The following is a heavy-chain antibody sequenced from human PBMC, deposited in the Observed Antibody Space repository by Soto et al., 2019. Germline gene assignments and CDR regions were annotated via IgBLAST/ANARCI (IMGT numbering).Heavy chain of an antibody. CDR2: IWYDGSNK. CDR1: GFTFSSYG. D-gene: IGHD4-17*01. CDR3: ARSLATTVVTGARYYYYGMDV. Sequence: QVQLVESGGGVVQPGRSLRLSCAASGFTFSSYGMHWVRQAPGKGLEWVAVIWYDGSNKYYADSVKGRFTISRDNSKNPLYLQMNSLRAEDTAVYYCARSLATTVVTGARYYYYGMDVWGQGTTVTVSS. V-gene: IGHV3-33*01. J-gene: IGHJ6*02.